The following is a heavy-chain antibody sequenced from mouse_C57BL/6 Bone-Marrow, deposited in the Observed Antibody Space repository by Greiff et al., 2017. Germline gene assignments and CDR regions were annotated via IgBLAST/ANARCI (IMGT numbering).Heavy chain of an antibody. Sequence: EVHLVESGGGLVKPGGSLKLSCAASGFTFSDSGMHWVRQAPEKGLEWVAYIRSGSSTIYYADTVKGRFTISRDNAKNTLFLQMTSLRSEDTAMYYCARVGNYLFSYWCQGTLVTVSA. CDR2: IRSGSSTI. CDR3: ARVGNYLFSY. CDR1: GFTFSDSG. J-gene: IGHJ3*01. D-gene: IGHD2-1*01. V-gene: IGHV5-17*01.